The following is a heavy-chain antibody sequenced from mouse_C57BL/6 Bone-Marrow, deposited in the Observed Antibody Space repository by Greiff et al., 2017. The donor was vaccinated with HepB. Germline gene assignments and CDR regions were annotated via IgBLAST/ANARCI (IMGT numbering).Heavy chain of an antibody. D-gene: IGHD2-3*01. J-gene: IGHJ1*03. CDR1: GFTFSDYG. CDR2: ISSGSSTI. CDR3: ARNDGYYALYWYFDV. Sequence: EVQGVESGGGLVKPGGSLKLSCAASGFTFSDYGMHWVRQAPEKGLEWVAYISSGSSTIYYADTVKGRFTISRDNAKNTLFLQMTSRRSEDTAMYYCARNDGYYALYWYFDVWGTGTTVTVSS. V-gene: IGHV5-17*01.